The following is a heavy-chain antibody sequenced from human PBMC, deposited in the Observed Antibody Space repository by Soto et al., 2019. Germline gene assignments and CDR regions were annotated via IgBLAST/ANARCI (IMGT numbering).Heavy chain of an antibody. J-gene: IGHJ4*02. CDR2: VIPIFHST. CDR3: ARPSGRLGQYSALPEF. Sequence: QVQLVQSGAEARKPGSSVKISCTVSGDSFSSYTLTWVRQAPGQGLEWMGGVIPIFHSTIYSQRFKGRVTFTADDSTNTAYLQLTNLRFDDTAIYYCARPSGRLGQYSALPEFWGQGTLVSVSS. CDR1: GDSFSSYT. V-gene: IGHV1-69*19. D-gene: IGHD5-12*01.